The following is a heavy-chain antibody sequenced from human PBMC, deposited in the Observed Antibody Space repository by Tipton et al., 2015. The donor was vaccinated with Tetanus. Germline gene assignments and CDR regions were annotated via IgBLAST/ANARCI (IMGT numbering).Heavy chain of an antibody. Sequence: SLRLSCAASGFIFSSYGIHWVRQAPGKGLEWVAVSWYDGTDKYYADSVKGRFTISRDNSKNTLYLQMDSLRVEDTATYFCARERFVEWLGPLACRGQGTLVTVSS. J-gene: IGHJ4*02. CDR1: GFIFSSYG. D-gene: IGHD3-3*01. V-gene: IGHV3-33*01. CDR3: ARERFVEWLGPLAC. CDR2: SWYDGTDK.